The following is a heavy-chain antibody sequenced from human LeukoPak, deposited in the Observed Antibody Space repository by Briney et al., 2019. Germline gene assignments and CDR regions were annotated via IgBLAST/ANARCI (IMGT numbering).Heavy chain of an antibody. Sequence: SETLSLTCAVSGGSISSSSYYWGWIRQPPGKGREWIGSIYYSGSTYYNPSLKSRVTISVDTSKNQFSLKLSSVTAADTAVYYCASPGSYGSRWAYYFDYWGQGTLVTVSS. D-gene: IGHD6-13*01. V-gene: IGHV4-39*01. CDR3: ASPGSYGSRWAYYFDY. J-gene: IGHJ4*02. CDR2: IYYSGST. CDR1: GGSISSSSYY.